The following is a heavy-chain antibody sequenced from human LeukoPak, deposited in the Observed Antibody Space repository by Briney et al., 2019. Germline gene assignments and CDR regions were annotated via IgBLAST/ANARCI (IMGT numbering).Heavy chain of an antibody. CDR1: GYTLTELS. CDR3: ATGHRYCSSTSCYSDFDY. CDR2: FDPEDGET. D-gene: IGHD2-2*01. J-gene: IGHJ4*02. Sequence: ASVKVSCKVSGYTLTELSMHWVRQAPGKGLEWMGGFDPEDGETIYAQKFQGRVIMTEDTSTDTAYMELSSLRSEDTAVYYCATGHRYCSSTSCYSDFDYWGQGTLVTVSS. V-gene: IGHV1-24*01.